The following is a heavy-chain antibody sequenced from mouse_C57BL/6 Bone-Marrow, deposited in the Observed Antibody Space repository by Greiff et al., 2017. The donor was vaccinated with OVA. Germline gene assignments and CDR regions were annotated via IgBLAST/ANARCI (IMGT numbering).Heavy chain of an antibody. J-gene: IGHJ4*01. CDR3: TRRPLSNYGYPYAMDY. V-gene: IGHV6-6*01. CDR2: IRNKANNHAT. D-gene: IGHD2-2*01. CDR1: GFTFSDAW. Sequence: EVKLQESGGGLVQPGGSMKLSCAASGFTFSDAWMDWVRQSPEKGLEWVAEIRNKANNHATYYAESVKGRFTISRDDSKSSVYLQMNSLRAEDTGIYYCTRRPLSNYGYPYAMDYWGQGTSVTVSS.